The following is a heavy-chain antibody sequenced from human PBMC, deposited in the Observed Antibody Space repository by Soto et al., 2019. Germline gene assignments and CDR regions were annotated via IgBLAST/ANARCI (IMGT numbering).Heavy chain of an antibody. CDR3: AKDYYDFWSGPNVLRAHDY. V-gene: IGHV3-23*01. J-gene: IGHJ4*02. CDR1: GFTFSSYA. CDR2: ISGSGGST. Sequence: GGSLRLSCAASGFTFSSYAMSWVRQAPGKGLEWVSAISGSGGSTYYADSVKGRFTISRDNSKNTLYLQMNSLRAEDTAVYYCAKDYYDFWSGPNVLRAHDYWGQGTLVTVSS. D-gene: IGHD3-3*01.